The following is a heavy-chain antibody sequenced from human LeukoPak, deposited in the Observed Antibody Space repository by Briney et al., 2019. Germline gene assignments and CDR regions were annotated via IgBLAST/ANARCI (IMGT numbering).Heavy chain of an antibody. CDR3: ARHIPFLWRITMWYFGL. Sequence: PSETLSLTCTVSGGSISSSCYYLGWILQPPLKGMVWIVRIYYTGSMHYNPPLKSPVAISVDPAKTQSSLNLSSVTAADTAVYYCARHIPFLWRITMWYFGLWGRGTLVPVS. J-gene: IGHJ2*01. CDR1: GGSISSSCYY. CDR2: IYYTGSM. D-gene: IGHD3-10*01. V-gene: IGHV4-39*01.